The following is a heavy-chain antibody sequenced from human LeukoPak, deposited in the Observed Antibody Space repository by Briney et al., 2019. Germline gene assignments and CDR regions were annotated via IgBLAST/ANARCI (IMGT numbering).Heavy chain of an antibody. CDR3: ARARGRGRDSPWFDY. J-gene: IGHJ4*02. Sequence: VDLGGSLRLSCAASGFTFSSYSMNWVRQAPGKGLEWASYISSSSSTRYYADSVRGRFTISRDNFKNTLDLQMTGLRAEDTAVYYCARARGRGRDSPWFDYWGQGTLVTVSS. D-gene: IGHD1-26*01. CDR2: ISSSSSTR. CDR1: GFTFSSYS. V-gene: IGHV3-48*01.